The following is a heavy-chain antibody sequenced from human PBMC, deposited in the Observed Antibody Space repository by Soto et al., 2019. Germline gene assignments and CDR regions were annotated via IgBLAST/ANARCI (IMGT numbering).Heavy chain of an antibody. Sequence: QVQLVESGGGVVQPGRSLRLSCAASGFTFSSYAMHWVRQAPGKGLEWVAVISYDGSNKYYADSVKGRFTISRDNSKNTRYRQMNSLRAEDTAVYCCARDGTGRDYWGQATLVTVSS. CDR2: ISYDGSNK. CDR1: GFTFSSYA. D-gene: IGHD1-1*01. CDR3: ARDGTGRDY. J-gene: IGHJ4*02. V-gene: IGHV3-30-3*01.